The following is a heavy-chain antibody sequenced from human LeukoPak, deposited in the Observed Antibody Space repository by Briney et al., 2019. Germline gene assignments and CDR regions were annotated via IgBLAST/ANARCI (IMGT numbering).Heavy chain of an antibody. CDR2: INHSGST. Sequence: PETLSLTCAVYGGSFSGYYWSWIRQPPGKGLEWIGEINHSGSTNYNPSLKSRVTISVDTSKNQFSLKLSSVTAADTAVYYCARERCSSTSCYYYYYYYMDVWGKGTTVTVSS. J-gene: IGHJ6*03. CDR1: GGSFSGYY. CDR3: ARERCSSTSCYYYYYYYMDV. D-gene: IGHD2-2*01. V-gene: IGHV4-34*01.